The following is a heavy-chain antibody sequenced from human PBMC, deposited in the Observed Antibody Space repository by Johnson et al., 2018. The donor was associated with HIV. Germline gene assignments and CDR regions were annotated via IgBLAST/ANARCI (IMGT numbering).Heavy chain of an antibody. J-gene: IGHJ3*02. CDR3: AKVLTYSRSSEMVGDAFDI. D-gene: IGHD6-6*01. Sequence: YYADSVKGRFTISRDNSNNTLYLQMNSLRADDTAVYYCAKVLTYSRSSEMVGDAFDIWGQGTMVTVSS. V-gene: IGHV3-23*01.